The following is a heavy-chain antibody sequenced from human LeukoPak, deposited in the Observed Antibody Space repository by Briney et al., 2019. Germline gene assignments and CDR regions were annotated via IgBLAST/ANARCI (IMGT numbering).Heavy chain of an antibody. CDR3: ATHYGSGSSNYYYYYMDV. V-gene: IGHV4-4*09. Sequence: SETLSLTCTVSVGSISTYYWSWIRQPPGKGLEWIGNIYTRGSTNYNPSLKSRVTISVDTSNNHFSLKLSSVTAADTAVYYCATHYGSGSSNYYYYYMDVWGKGTTVTVSS. CDR1: VGSISTYY. J-gene: IGHJ6*03. CDR2: IYTRGST. D-gene: IGHD3-10*01.